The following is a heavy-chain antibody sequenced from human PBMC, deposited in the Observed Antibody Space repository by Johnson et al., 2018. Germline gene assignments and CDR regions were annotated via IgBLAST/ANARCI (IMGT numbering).Heavy chain of an antibody. V-gene: IGHV3-30*03. CDR2: ISYDGSNK. CDR3: ARDGNVFDI. D-gene: IGHD1-26*01. Sequence: QVQLVQSGGGVVQPGRSLRLSCAASGFTFSSYGMHWVRQAPGKGLEWVAVISYDGSNKYYADSVKGRFTISRDNAKNSLYLQMNSLRAEDTAVYYCARDGNVFDIWGQGTVVTVSS. CDR1: GFTFSSYG. J-gene: IGHJ3*02.